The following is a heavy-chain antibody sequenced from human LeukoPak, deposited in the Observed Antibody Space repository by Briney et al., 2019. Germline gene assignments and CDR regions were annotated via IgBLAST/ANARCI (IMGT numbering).Heavy chain of an antibody. J-gene: IGHJ4*02. Sequence: GGSLRLSCAASGFTFSSYSMNWVRQAPGKGLEWVSYISDSSSTIYYADSVKGRFTISRDNARNSLYLQMNSLRAEDTAFFYCARGAEGVATTDSNFDYLGQGTLVTVSS. CDR2: ISDSSSTI. V-gene: IGHV3-48*04. CDR1: GFTFSSYS. CDR3: ARGAEGVATTDSNFDY. D-gene: IGHD1-14*01.